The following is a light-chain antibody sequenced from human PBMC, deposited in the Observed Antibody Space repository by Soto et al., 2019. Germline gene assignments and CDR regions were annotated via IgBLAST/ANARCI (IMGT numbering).Light chain of an antibody. CDR3: CSYAGSYTLV. CDR1: SSDVGGYNY. Sequence: QSALTQPRSVSGSPGQSVTISCTGTSSDVGGYNYVSWYQQHPGTAPKLMIYDVVKRPSGVPDRFSGSKSGNTASLTISGLQAEDEADYYCCSYAGSYTLVFGGGTKLTVL. J-gene: IGLJ3*02. CDR2: DVV. V-gene: IGLV2-11*01.